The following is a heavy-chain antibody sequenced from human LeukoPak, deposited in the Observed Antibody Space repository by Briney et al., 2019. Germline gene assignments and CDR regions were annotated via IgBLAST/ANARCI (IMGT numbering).Heavy chain of an antibody. CDR3: ARVGGTVDTAMVTESNYYYGMDV. J-gene: IGHJ6*02. CDR1: GGSISSSSYY. Sequence: SETLSLTCTVSGGSISSSSYYWGWIRQPPGKGLEWIGSSYYSGSTYYNPSLKSRGTISVDTSKNQFSLKLSSVTAADTAVYYCARVGGTVDTAMVTESNYYYGMDVWGQGTTVTVSS. CDR2: SYYSGST. V-gene: IGHV4-39*01. D-gene: IGHD5-18*01.